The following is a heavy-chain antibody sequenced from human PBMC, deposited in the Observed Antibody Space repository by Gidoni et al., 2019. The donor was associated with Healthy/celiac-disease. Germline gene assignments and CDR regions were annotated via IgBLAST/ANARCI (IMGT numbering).Heavy chain of an antibody. D-gene: IGHD2-2*01. J-gene: IGHJ5*02. CDR3: ASLVPAWRWFDP. V-gene: IGHV3-21*01. Sequence: EVQLVESGGGLVKPGGSLRLSCAAFGFTLSSYSMNWVRQAPGKGLEWVSSISSSSSYIYYADSVKGRFTISRDNAKNSLYLQMNSLRAEDTAVYYCASLVPAWRWFDPWGQGTLVTVSS. CDR2: ISSSSSYI. CDR1: GFTLSSYS.